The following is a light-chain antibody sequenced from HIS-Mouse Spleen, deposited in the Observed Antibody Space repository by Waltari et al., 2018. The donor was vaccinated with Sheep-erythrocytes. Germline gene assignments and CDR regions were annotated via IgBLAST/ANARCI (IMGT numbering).Light chain of an antibody. V-gene: IGLV3-1*01. Sequence: SYELTQQPSVSVSPGQPASIPCSVEQLGDTYACWYQQKPGQSTVLVIYQDSKRPSGIPERFSGSNSGNTATLTISGTQAMDEADYYGQAWDSSTAWVFGGGTKLTVL. CDR2: QDS. CDR3: QAWDSSTAWV. CDR1: QLGDTY. J-gene: IGLJ3*02.